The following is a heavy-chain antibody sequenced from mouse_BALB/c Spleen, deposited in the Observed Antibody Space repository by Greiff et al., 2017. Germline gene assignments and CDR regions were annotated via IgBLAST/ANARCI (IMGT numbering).Heavy chain of an antibody. CDR3: ARGRIGYLSYFDY. Sequence: DVQLVESGGGLVKPGGSLKLSCEASGFTFSSYDMSWVRQTPEKRLEWVASISSGVSTYYPDSVKGRFTISRDNDRNILYLQMSSLRSEDTAMYCCARGRIGYLSYFDYWGQGTTLTVSS. CDR2: ISSGVST. V-gene: IGHV5-6-5*01. D-gene: IGHD2-14*01. CDR1: GFTFSSYD. J-gene: IGHJ2*01.